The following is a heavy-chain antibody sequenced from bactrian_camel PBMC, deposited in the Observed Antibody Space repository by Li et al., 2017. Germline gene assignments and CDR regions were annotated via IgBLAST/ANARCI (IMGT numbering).Heavy chain of an antibody. J-gene: IGHJ4*01. V-gene: IGHV3S57*01. CDR3: AADRLRRYCLGPMIDYNY. Sequence: RLSCAASGDTAHDYCMGWFRQVPGKAREAVAAIDSDGSTIYAESVKGRFTISLDNAKNTVYLQMNSLKPEDTAMYYCAADRLRRYCLGPMIDYNYSGQGTQVTVS. CDR2: IDSDGST. CDR1: GDTAHDYC. D-gene: IGHD5*01.